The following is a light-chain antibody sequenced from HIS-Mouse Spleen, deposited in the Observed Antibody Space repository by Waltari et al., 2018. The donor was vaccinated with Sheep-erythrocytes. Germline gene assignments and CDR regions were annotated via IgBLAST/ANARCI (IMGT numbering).Light chain of an antibody. CDR3: QQYGSSLRT. V-gene: IGKV3-20*01. CDR2: GAS. J-gene: IGKJ1*01. Sequence: EIVLTQSPGTLSLSPGERATLSCRASQSVSSSYLAWYQQQPGQAPRLLIYGASSRATGIPDRFSCSGSGTDFTLTISRLEPEDFAVYYCQQYGSSLRTFGQGTKVEIK. CDR1: QSVSSSY.